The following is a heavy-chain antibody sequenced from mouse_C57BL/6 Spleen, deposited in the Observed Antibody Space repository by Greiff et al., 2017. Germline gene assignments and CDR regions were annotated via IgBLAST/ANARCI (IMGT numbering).Heavy chain of an antibody. V-gene: IGHV5-15*01. CDR3: ASYGSSFAY. CDR2: ISNLAYSI. D-gene: IGHD1-1*01. CDR1: GFTFSDYG. Sequence: EVQVVESGGGLVQPGGSLKLSCAASGFTFSDYGMAWVRQAPRKGPEWVAFISNLAYSIYYADTVTGRFTISRENAKNTLYLEMSSLRSEDTAMYYCASYGSSFAYWGQGTLVTVSA. J-gene: IGHJ3*01.